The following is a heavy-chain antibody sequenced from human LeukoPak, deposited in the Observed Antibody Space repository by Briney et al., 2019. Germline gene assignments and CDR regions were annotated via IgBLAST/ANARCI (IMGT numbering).Heavy chain of an antibody. Sequence: ASVKVSCKASRYTFTAYFMLGLRPAPPQGLEWMGWVNPNSGGTHFAPKLRGRVTLTRDTTLSAAYTELSRLRSVDTAVYYCASSVMVGATSDAFDIWGQGTMVTVSS. CDR2: VNPNSGGT. CDR3: ASSVMVGATSDAFDI. D-gene: IGHD1-26*01. V-gene: IGHV1-2*02. CDR1: RYTFTAYF. J-gene: IGHJ3*02.